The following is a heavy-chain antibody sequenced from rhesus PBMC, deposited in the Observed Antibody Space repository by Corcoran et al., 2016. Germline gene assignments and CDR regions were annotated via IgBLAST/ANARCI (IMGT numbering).Heavy chain of an antibody. V-gene: IGHV4S10*01. CDR1: GGSISDSYR. Sequence: QVQLQESGPGVVKPSETLSLTCAVSGGSISDSYRWSWIRQPPGKGLEWIGYIYGSSTSTKYNPSLKRRVNISKDTSKNQFSLKLSSVTAADTAVYYCARDRIYYYFDYWGQGVLVTVSS. J-gene: IGHJ4*01. D-gene: IGHD2-2*01. CDR3: ARDRIYYYFDY. CDR2: IYGSSTST.